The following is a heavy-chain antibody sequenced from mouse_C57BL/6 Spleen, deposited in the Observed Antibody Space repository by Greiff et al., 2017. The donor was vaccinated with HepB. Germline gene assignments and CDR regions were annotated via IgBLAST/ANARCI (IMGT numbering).Heavy chain of an antibody. CDR2: INPNNGGT. Sequence: EVQLQQSGPELVKPGASVKISCKASGYTFTDYYMNWVKQSHGKSLEWIGDINPNNGGTSYNQKFKGKATLTVDKSSSTAYMELRSLTSEDSAVYYCARDGITTVVANPYWYFDVWGTGTTVTVSS. CDR1: GYTFTDYY. CDR3: ARDGITTVVANPYWYFDV. V-gene: IGHV1-26*01. J-gene: IGHJ1*03. D-gene: IGHD1-1*01.